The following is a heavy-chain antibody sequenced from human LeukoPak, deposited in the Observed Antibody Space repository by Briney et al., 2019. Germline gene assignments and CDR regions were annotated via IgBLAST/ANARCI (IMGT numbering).Heavy chain of an antibody. Sequence: PSETLSLTCTVSGDSVSSGNYYWSWIRQPPGTGLEWIGYIYYSGSTNYNPSLKSRVTISVDTSKNQFSLKLSSVTAADTAVYYCTREAYYYDRWFGPWGQGTLVTVSS. D-gene: IGHD3-3*01. V-gene: IGHV4-61*01. CDR1: GDSVSSGNYY. J-gene: IGHJ5*02. CDR2: IYYSGST. CDR3: TREAYYYDRWFGP.